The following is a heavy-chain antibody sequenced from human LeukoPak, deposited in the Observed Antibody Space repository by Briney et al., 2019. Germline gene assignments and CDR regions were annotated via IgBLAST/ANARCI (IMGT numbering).Heavy chain of an antibody. CDR2: ISSSGSTI. Sequence: GGSLRLSCAASGFTFSSYEMNWVRQAPGKGLEWVSYISSSGSTIYYADSVKGRFTISRDNSKNTLYLQMNSLRAEDTAVYYCARFRYDWGASDYWGQGTLVTVSS. D-gene: IGHD3-9*01. CDR3: ARFRYDWGASDY. V-gene: IGHV3-48*03. CDR1: GFTFSSYE. J-gene: IGHJ4*02.